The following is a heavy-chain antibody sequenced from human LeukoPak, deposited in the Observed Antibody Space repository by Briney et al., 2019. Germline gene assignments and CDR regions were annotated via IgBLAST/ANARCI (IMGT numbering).Heavy chain of an antibody. V-gene: IGHV4-39*02. CDR3: ARSRKNDCSSTSCYTDY. CDR2: IYYSGGT. Sequence: SETLSLTCTVSGGSISSSSYSWGWIRQPPGKGLEWIGSIYYSGGTYYNPSLKSRVTISVDTSKNHFSLKVSSVTAADTAVYYCARSRKNDCSSTSCYTDYWGQGTLVTVSS. CDR1: GGSISSSSYS. D-gene: IGHD2-2*02. J-gene: IGHJ4*02.